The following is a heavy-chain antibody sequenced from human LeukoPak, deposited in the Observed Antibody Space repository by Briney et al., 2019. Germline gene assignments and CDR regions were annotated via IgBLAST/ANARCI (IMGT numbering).Heavy chain of an antibody. Sequence: QSGGSLRLSCAASGFTFRNYGMHWVRQAPGKGLEWVATVKQDGSEKYYVESVRGRFTISRDNAEHSVYLQMNSLRAEDTAVYYCARDKSESRGWDFDYWGQGSLVTVSS. V-gene: IGHV3-7*01. CDR2: VKQDGSEK. J-gene: IGHJ4*02. D-gene: IGHD3-22*01. CDR1: GFTFRNYG. CDR3: ARDKSESRGWDFDY.